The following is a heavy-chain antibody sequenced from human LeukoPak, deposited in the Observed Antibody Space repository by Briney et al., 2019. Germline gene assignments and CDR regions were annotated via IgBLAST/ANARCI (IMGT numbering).Heavy chain of an antibody. CDR2: INHSGST. Sequence: SETLSLTCAVYGGSFSGYYWSWIRQPPGKGLEWIGEINHSGSTNYNPSLKSRVTISVDTSKNQFSLKLSSVTAADTAVYYCARAGEYYDSSGRLDIWGQGTMVTVSS. V-gene: IGHV4-34*01. J-gene: IGHJ3*02. D-gene: IGHD3-22*01. CDR1: GGSFSGYY. CDR3: ARAGEYYDSSGRLDI.